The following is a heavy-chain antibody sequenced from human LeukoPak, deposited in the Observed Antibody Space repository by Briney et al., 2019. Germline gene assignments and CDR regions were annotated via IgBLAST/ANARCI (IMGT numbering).Heavy chain of an antibody. Sequence: PSETLSLTCTVSDGSISSSSYYWGWIRQPPGKGLEWIGSIYYSGSTYYNPSLKSRVTISVDTSKNQFSLKLSSVTAADTAVYYCARGTVGATDWFDPWGQGTLVTVSS. CDR1: DGSISSSSYY. CDR2: IYYSGST. J-gene: IGHJ5*02. CDR3: ARGTVGATDWFDP. D-gene: IGHD1-26*01. V-gene: IGHV4-39*01.